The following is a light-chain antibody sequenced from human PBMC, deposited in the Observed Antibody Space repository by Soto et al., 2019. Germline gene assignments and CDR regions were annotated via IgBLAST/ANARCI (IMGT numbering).Light chain of an antibody. CDR3: QQYDNSPQA. J-gene: IGKJ1*01. V-gene: IGKV3-20*01. CDR1: QSVSSF. Sequence: EMVLTQSPGTLSLSPGERATLSCSASQSVSSFLAWYQQRPGQAPRLLIYDASRRATGIPDRFTGSGSGTDFTLTISRLEPEDFAVYYCQQYDNSPQAFGQGTKVEI. CDR2: DAS.